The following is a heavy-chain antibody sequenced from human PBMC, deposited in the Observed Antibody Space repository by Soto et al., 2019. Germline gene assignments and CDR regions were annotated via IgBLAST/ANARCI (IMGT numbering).Heavy chain of an antibody. J-gene: IGHJ3*02. D-gene: IGHD2-21*02. CDR3: ASMLEVVTGASFAFDI. Sequence: ASVKVSCKASGYTFTSYGISWVRQAPGQGLEWMGWISAYNGNTNYAQKLQGRVTMTTDTSTSTAYMELRSLRSDDTAVYYCASMLEVVTGASFAFDIWGQGTMVTVSS. V-gene: IGHV1-18*04. CDR1: GYTFTSYG. CDR2: ISAYNGNT.